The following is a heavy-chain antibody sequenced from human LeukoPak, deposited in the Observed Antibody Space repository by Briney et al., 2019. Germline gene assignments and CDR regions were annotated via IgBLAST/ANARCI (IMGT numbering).Heavy chain of an antibody. CDR3: ARLTDIVEN. Sequence: SETLSLTCTVSGGSISSSSYWGWIRQPPGKGLEWIGSIYYSGSTYYNPSLKSRVTISVDTSKNQFSLKLSSVTAADTAVYYCARLTDIVENWGQGTLVTVSS. V-gene: IGHV4-39*01. D-gene: IGHD2-15*01. CDR2: IYYSGST. CDR1: GGSISSSSY. J-gene: IGHJ4*02.